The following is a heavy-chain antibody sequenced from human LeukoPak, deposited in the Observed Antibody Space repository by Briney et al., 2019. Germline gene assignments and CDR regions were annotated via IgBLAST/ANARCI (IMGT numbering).Heavy chain of an antibody. CDR2: IYYSGST. V-gene: IGHV4-39*01. J-gene: IGHJ4*02. CDR3: ARRIKSYAYYAHFDY. CDR1: GGSISSSSYY. Sequence: SETLSLTCTVSGGSISSSSYYWGWIRQPPGKGLKWIGSIYYSGSTYYNPSLKRRVTISIDTSKNQFSLKLSSVTAADTAVYYCARRIKSYAYYAHFDYWGQGTLVTVSS. D-gene: IGHD1-26*01.